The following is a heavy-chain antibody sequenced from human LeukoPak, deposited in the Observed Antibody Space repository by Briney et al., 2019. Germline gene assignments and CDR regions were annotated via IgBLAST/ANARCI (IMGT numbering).Heavy chain of an antibody. V-gene: IGHV3-23*01. Sequence: GGSLRLSCAASGFTFSSYAMSWDRQAPGRGLEWVSAISGSGGSTYYADAVKGRFTISRDNSKNTLYLQMNSLRAEDTAVYYCAKDLGEGKQQRRRWELLGGYWGQGTLVTVSS. CDR1: GFTFSSYA. CDR2: ISGSGGST. CDR3: AKDLGEGKQQRRRWELLGGY. J-gene: IGHJ4*02. D-gene: IGHD1-26*01.